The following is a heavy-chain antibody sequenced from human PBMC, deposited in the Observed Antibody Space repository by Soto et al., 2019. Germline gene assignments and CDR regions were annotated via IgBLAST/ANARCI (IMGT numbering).Heavy chain of an antibody. J-gene: IGHJ4*02. Sequence: SETLSLTCTVSGGSISSGGYFWSWIRQHPGKGLEWIGYIYYSGSTYYNPSLKSRVTISVDTSKNQFSLKLSSVTAADTAVYYCARANGYSGYDPIYFDYWGQGTLVTVSS. CDR1: GGSISSGGYF. CDR3: ARANGYSGYDPIYFDY. D-gene: IGHD5-12*01. CDR2: IYYSGST. V-gene: IGHV4-31*03.